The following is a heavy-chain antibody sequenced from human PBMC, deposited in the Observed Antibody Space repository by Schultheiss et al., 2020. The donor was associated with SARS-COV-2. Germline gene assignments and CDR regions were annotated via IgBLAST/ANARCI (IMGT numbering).Heavy chain of an antibody. CDR2: IWYDGSNK. CDR1: GFVFTTYG. D-gene: IGHD5-18*01. V-gene: IGHV3-33*01. Sequence: GGSLRLSCTASGFVFTTYGMHWVRQAPGKGLEWVAVIWYDGSNKHYADSVKGRFTISRDNSKNTLYLHMNSLRPEDTAVYYCARDWGFDSYGTPSRYYYGMDVWGQGTTVTVSS. CDR3: ARDWGFDSYGTPSRYYYGMDV. J-gene: IGHJ6*02.